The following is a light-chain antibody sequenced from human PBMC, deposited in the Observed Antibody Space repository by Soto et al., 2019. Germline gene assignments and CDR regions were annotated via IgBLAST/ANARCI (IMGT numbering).Light chain of an antibody. CDR2: KAS. V-gene: IGKV1-5*03. CDR3: QHYRSSSAT. CDR1: QTMSSR. Sequence: IQVAQSPSSRSCVGGDSGTLSCRASQTMSSRLAWYQQKPGKAPKLLIYKASTLKSGVPSRFSGSGSGTEFTLTISSLQPDDFAIYYCQHYRSSSATFGQGTKVDIK. J-gene: IGKJ1*01.